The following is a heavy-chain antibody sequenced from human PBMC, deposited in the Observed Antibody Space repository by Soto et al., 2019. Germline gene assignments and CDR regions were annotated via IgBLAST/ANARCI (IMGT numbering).Heavy chain of an antibody. V-gene: IGHV3-15*01. CDR1: GFTFSNAW. J-gene: IGHJ4*02. CDR3: TTDGPVDTAMATFDY. Sequence: LRLSCAASGFTFSNAWMSWVRQAPGKGLEWVGRIKSKTDGGTTDYAAPVKGRFTISRDDSKNTLYLQMNSLKTEDTAVYYCTTDGPVDTAMATFDYWGQGTLVTVSS. D-gene: IGHD5-18*01. CDR2: IKSKTDGGTT.